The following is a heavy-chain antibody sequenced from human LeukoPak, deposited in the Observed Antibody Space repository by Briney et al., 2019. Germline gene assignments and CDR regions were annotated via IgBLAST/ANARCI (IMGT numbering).Heavy chain of an antibody. Sequence: GGSLRLSCAASGFTFSSYWMSWVRQAPGKGLEWVANIKQDGSEKYYVDSVKGRFTISRDNAKNSLYLQMNSLRAEDTAVYYCARVSKGDKMVYAIGSSRNFDYWGQGTLVTASS. CDR1: GFTFSSYW. CDR3: ARVSKGDKMVYAIGSSRNFDY. V-gene: IGHV3-7*01. J-gene: IGHJ4*02. CDR2: IKQDGSEK. D-gene: IGHD2-8*01.